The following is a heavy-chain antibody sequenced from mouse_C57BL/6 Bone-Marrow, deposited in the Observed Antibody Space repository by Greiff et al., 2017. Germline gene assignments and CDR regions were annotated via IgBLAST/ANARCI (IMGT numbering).Heavy chain of an antibody. J-gene: IGHJ2*01. CDR2: INPSTGGT. D-gene: IGHD1-1*01. Sequence: VQLQQSGPELVKPGASVKISCKASGYSFTGYYMNWVKQSPEKSLEWIGEINPSTGGTTYNQKFKAKATLTVDKSSSTAYMQLKSLTSEDSAVYYCAGITTVAPFAYWGQGTTLTVSS. V-gene: IGHV1-42*01. CDR3: AGITTVAPFAY. CDR1: GYSFTGYY.